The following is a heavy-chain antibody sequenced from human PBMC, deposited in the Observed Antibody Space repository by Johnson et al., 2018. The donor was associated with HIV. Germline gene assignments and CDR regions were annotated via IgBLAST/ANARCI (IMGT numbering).Heavy chain of an antibody. Sequence: EVQLVESGGGLVQPGGSLRLSCAASGFIVRSTYMNWVRQAPGKGLEWVSVIYSGGDTYYSDSVMGRFTISRDTSKNTLYLQMNSLRGDDTDVYYCTRVSSTSWALDIWGQGTLVTVSS. CDR2: IYSGGDT. D-gene: IGHD2-15*01. J-gene: IGHJ3*02. CDR1: GFIVRSTY. V-gene: IGHV3-66*01. CDR3: TRVSSTSWALDI.